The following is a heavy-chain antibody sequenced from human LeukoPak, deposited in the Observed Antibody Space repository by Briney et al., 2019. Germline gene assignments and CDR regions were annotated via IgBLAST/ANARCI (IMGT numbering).Heavy chain of an antibody. D-gene: IGHD3-22*01. J-gene: IGHJ6*04. Sequence: ASVRVSCKASGYTFTNYYMHWVRQAPGQGLEWMGVIDPSAGSTTYAQKFQGRVTMTRDTATSTVYMELSSLRSEDTAVYYCARAHYASSNIKVPFDVWGKGTTVTVSS. CDR3: ARAHYASSNIKVPFDV. V-gene: IGHV1-46*01. CDR1: GYTFTNYY. CDR2: IDPSAGST.